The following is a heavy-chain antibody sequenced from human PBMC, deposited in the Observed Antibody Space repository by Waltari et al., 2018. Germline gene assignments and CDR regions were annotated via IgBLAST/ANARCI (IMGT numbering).Heavy chain of an antibody. D-gene: IGHD2-15*01. CDR1: GYTFTSHA. J-gene: IGHJ4*02. CDR2: NNANTESA. CDR3: ARELRVLGAFDS. Sequence: QVQLVQSGSELKNPGASVKVSCKASGYTFTSHAMNWVGQAPGQGLEFMGRNNANTESALYAQGITRRFVFPLVNTNSTAYMEIDGLKAEGAAVYSCARELRVLGAFDSWGQGTLVTVSS. V-gene: IGHV7-4-1*01.